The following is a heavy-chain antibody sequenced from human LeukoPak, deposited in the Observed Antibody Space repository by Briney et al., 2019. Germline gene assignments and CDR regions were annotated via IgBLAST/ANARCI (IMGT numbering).Heavy chain of an antibody. V-gene: IGHV4-34*01. D-gene: IGHD3-3*01. J-gene: IGHJ5*02. Sequence: PSETLSLTCAVYGGSFSGYYWSWIRQPPGKGLEWIGEINHSGSTNYNPSLKSRVTISVDTSKNQFSLKLSSVTAADTAVYYCARCRLSYDFWSGYRNWFDPWGQGTLVTVSS. CDR1: GGSFSGYY. CDR2: INHSGST. CDR3: ARCRLSYDFWSGYRNWFDP.